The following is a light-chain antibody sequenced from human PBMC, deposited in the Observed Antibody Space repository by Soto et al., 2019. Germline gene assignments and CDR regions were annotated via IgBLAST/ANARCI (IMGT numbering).Light chain of an antibody. Sequence: EIVMTQSPATLSVSPGERATLSCRASQSVSSNLAWYQQTPGQAPRLLIYGSSTRATGIPARFSGSGSGTEFTLTISSLQSEDFAVYYCQQYNNWPLALTFGGGTKVAIK. CDR3: QQYNNWPLALT. J-gene: IGKJ4*01. V-gene: IGKV3-15*01. CDR2: GSS. CDR1: QSVSSN.